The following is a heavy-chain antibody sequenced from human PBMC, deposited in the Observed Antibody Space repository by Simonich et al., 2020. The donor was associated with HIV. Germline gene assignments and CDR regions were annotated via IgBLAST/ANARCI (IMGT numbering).Heavy chain of an antibody. J-gene: IGHJ4*02. CDR1: GYRFTGFY. V-gene: IGHV1-2*06. CDR3: ASGMMGFDY. D-gene: IGHD3-16*01. CDR2: INPNIGGT. Sequence: QVQLVQSGAEVKKPGASVKVSCKASGYRFTGFYMHWVRQAPGQGLEWMERINPNIGGTDYAQNFQGRVTLTSDTSISTAYMELSGLRSDDTAVYYCASGMMGFDYWCQGTLVTVSS.